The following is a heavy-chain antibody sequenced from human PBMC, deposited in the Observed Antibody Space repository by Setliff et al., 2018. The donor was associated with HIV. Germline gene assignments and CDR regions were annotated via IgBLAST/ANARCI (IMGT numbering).Heavy chain of an antibody. CDR1: GYTLTELS. CDR2: FDPEDAEA. D-gene: IGHD3-16*01. J-gene: IGHJ6*04. CDR3: ARDWNYVVDV. V-gene: IGHV1-24*01. Sequence: ASVKVSCKVSGYTLTELSIHWVRQVPGEGLEWMGGFDPEDAEAIYAEKFQGRVTMTADTSSTTAYMELSSLRSDDTAVYYCARDWNYVVDVWGKGTTVTVSS.